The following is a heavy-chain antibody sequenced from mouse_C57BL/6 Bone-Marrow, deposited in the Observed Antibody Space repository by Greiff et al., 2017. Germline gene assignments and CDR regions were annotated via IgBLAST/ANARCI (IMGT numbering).Heavy chain of an antibody. D-gene: IGHD1-1*01. CDR1: GFSLTSYA. J-gene: IGHJ2*01. Sequence: LQESGPGLVAPSQSLSITCTVSGFSLTSYAISWVRQPPGKGLAWLGVIWTGGGTNYNSALKSRLSISKDNSKSQVFLKMNSLQTDDTARYYCAHLPFYYGSSYFDYWGQGTTLTVSS. CDR3: AHLPFYYGSSYFDY. CDR2: IWTGGGT. V-gene: IGHV2-9-1*01.